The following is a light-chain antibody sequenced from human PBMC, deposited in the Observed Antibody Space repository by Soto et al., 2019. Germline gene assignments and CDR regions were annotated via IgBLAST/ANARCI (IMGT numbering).Light chain of an antibody. CDR1: QGIRND. CDR3: LQDYKFSLT. Sequence: AIQMTQSPSSLSASVGDRVTITCRASQGIRNDLGWYQQKPGKAPKLLIYAASSLHSGVPSRVSGSGSGTDFTITIRSVQHEDFATYYCLQDYKFSLTFGGGTMGDI. V-gene: IGKV1-6*01. CDR2: AAS. J-gene: IGKJ4*01.